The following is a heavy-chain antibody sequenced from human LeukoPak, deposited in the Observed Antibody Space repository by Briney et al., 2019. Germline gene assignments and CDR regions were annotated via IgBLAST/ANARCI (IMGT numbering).Heavy chain of an antibody. D-gene: IGHD3-22*01. Sequence: SETLSLTCAVYGGSFSGYYWSWIRQPPGKGLEWIGEINHSGSTNYNPSLKSRVTISVDTSKNQFSLKLNSVTAADTAVYYCARHKIWHYYDSSGFGGFDYWGQGTLVTVSS. CDR3: ARHKIWHYYDSSGFGGFDY. CDR1: GGSFSGYY. V-gene: IGHV4-34*01. CDR2: INHSGST. J-gene: IGHJ4*02.